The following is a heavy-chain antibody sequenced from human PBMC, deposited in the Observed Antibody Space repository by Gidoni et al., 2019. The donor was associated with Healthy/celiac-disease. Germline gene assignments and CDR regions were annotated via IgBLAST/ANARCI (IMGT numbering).Heavy chain of an antibody. CDR2: IYHSGST. CDR3: ARGGSRGFIAVAENFDY. Sequence: QVQLQESGPGLVKPSGTLSLTCAVSGGSISSSNWWSWVRQPPGKGLEWIGEIYHSGSTNYNPSLKSRVTISVDKSKNQFSLKLSSVTAADTAVYYCARGGSRGFIAVAENFDYWGQGTLVTVSS. J-gene: IGHJ4*02. V-gene: IGHV4-4*02. D-gene: IGHD6-19*01. CDR1: GGSISSSNW.